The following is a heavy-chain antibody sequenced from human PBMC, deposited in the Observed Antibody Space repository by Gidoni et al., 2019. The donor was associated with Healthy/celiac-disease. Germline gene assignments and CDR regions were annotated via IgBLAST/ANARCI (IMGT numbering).Heavy chain of an antibody. Sequence: QVQLQESGPGLVKPSATLSITCTVSGYSISSGYYCGWIRQPPGKGLEWIGSISHSGSTDYNPSLKSRVTISVDTSKIQFSLKLSSVTAADTAVYYCARDLYGDYWFDPWGQGTLVTVSS. V-gene: IGHV4-38-2*02. CDR3: ARDLYGDYWFDP. J-gene: IGHJ5*02. CDR2: ISHSGST. D-gene: IGHD4-17*01. CDR1: GYSISSGYY.